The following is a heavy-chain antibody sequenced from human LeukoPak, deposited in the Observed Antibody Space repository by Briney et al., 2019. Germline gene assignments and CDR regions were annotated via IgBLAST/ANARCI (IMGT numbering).Heavy chain of an antibody. J-gene: IGHJ6*03. CDR1: GFTFSSTW. Sequence: GGSLRLSCAASGFTFSSTWMHWVRQVPGKELVWVARIESDGRRTTYAESVKGRFTISRDNAKNTLYLEMNSLRAEDTAVYYCAKETLDTAMINYYYYYYMDVWGKGTTVTISS. CDR2: IESDGRRT. V-gene: IGHV3-74*03. D-gene: IGHD5-18*01. CDR3: AKETLDTAMINYYYYYYMDV.